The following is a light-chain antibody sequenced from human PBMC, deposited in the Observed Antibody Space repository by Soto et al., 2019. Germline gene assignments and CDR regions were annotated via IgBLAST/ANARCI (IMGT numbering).Light chain of an antibody. CDR1: QDIANY. Sequence: DIQMTQSPSSLSASVGDRVTITCQASQDIANYLNWYQQKPGKAPKLLIYDASTLETGVPSRFSGSVSGTDFTFTISSLQPEDIATYFCQQYDNLPYTFGQGTKLKIK. CDR3: QQYDNLPYT. J-gene: IGKJ2*01. V-gene: IGKV1-33*01. CDR2: DAS.